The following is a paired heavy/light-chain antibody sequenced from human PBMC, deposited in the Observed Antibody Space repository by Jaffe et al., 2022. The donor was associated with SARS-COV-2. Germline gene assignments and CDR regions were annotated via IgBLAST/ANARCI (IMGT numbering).Heavy chain of an antibody. CDR1: GYTFTKNT. D-gene: IGHD3-16*01. Sequence: QVQVVQSGAEVKKPGASVKVSCKASGYTFTKNTIHWARQAPGERLEWMGWINAGDGDTRYSQNFQGRVTITRDTSATTAYMELNRLTSEDTAIYYCALGGFDYWGQGTLVTVSS. J-gene: IGHJ4*02. CDR3: ALGGFDY. V-gene: IGHV1-3*01. CDR2: INAGDGDT.
Light chain of an antibody. V-gene: IGKV2-24*01. Sequence: DIVMTQTPLSSPVTLGQPASISCRSSQSLVHSDGNTYLSWLHQSPGQPPRLLIYRVSNRFSGVPDRFSGSGAGTDFTLKISRVEAEDVGVYYCIQGTQFPRTFGQGTKVEIK. CDR3: IQGTQFPRT. CDR1: QSLVHSDGNTY. CDR2: RVS. J-gene: IGKJ1*01.